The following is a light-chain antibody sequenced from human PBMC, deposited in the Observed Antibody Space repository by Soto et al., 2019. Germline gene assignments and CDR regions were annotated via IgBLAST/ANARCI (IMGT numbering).Light chain of an antibody. Sequence: QSALTQPASVSGSPGQSITISCTGTSSDVGGYNDVSWYQQYPGKAPKLMIYEVSNRPSGVSNRFSGSKSGSTASLTISGLQAEDEADYYCRSYTSSSTRVVFGGGTKLTVL. CDR1: SSDVGGYND. J-gene: IGLJ2*01. CDR3: RSYTSSSTRVV. V-gene: IGLV2-14*01. CDR2: EVS.